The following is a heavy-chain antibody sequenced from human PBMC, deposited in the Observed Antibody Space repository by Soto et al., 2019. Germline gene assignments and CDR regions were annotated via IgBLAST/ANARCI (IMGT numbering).Heavy chain of an antibody. V-gene: IGHV3-33*01. CDR2: IWYDGSNK. CDR1: GFTFSSYG. D-gene: IGHD2-15*01. Sequence: GGSLRLSCVASGFTFSSYGMHWVRQAPGKGLEWVAVIWYDGSNKYYADSVKGRFTISRDNSKNTLYLQMNSLRAEDTAVYYCARDSLGYCSGGSCSNFDYWGQGTLVTVSS. J-gene: IGHJ4*02. CDR3: ARDSLGYCSGGSCSNFDY.